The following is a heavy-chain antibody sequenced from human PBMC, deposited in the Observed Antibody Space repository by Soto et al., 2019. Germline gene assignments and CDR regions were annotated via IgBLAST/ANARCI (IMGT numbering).Heavy chain of an antibody. CDR3: AIAVAGTSYYYYGMDV. V-gene: IGHV1-46*01. J-gene: IGHJ6*02. Sequence: QVQLVQSGAEVKKPGASVKVSCKASGYTFTSYYMHWVRQAPGQGLEWMGIINPSGGSTSYAQKFQGRVTMTRDTSTSTVYMELSSLRSEATAVYYCAIAVAGTSYYYYGMDVWGQGTTVTVSS. CDR1: GYTFTSYY. D-gene: IGHD6-19*01. CDR2: INPSGGST.